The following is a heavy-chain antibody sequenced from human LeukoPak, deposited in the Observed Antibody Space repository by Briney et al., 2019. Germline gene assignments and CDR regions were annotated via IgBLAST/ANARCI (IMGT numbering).Heavy chain of an antibody. V-gene: IGHV3-7*01. Sequence: GGSLRLSCSASGFSFSSDGMSWVRQAPGKGLEWVANIKQDGSEKYYVDSVKGRFTISRDNAKNSLYLQMNSLRAEDTAVYYCARVSGGSPTLDYWGQGTLVTVSS. D-gene: IGHD3-10*01. CDR1: GFSFSSDG. CDR2: IKQDGSEK. CDR3: ARVSGGSPTLDY. J-gene: IGHJ4*02.